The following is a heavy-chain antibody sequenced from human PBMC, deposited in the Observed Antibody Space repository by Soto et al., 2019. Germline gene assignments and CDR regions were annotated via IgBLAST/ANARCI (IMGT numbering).Heavy chain of an antibody. Sequence: EVQLVEFGGGLVQPGGSLRLSCAASGFTFSSYSMNWVRQAPGKGLEWVSYISSSSGPIYYADSVKGRFTISRDNAKNSLYLQMNSLRAEDTDVYYCARGWLGGVASIRGDYWGQGTLVTVSS. V-gene: IGHV3-48*01. CDR2: ISSSSGPI. CDR3: ARGWLGGVASIRGDY. D-gene: IGHD5-12*01. CDR1: GFTFSSYS. J-gene: IGHJ4*02.